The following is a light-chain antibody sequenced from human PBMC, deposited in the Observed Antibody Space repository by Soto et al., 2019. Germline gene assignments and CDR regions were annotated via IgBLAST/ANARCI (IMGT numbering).Light chain of an antibody. CDR1: HSINTN. Sequence: MSHSRHTLSVAPGDSATLSGRASHSINTNLAWYQQKPGQAPRLLIHGAFKRVTGIPARFSGSGSGTDFTLTISSLQSEDFAVYYCQQYDNWPPLTFGQGTRLEI. V-gene: IGKV3-15*01. CDR3: QQYDNWPPLT. J-gene: IGKJ5*01. CDR2: GAF.